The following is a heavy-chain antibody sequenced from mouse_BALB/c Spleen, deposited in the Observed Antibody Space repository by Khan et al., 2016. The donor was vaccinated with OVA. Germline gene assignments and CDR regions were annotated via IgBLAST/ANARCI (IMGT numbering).Heavy chain of an antibody. CDR2: IWGDGST. V-gene: IGHV2-6-7*01. J-gene: IGHJ4*01. Sequence: VELVESGPGLVAPSQSLSITCTVSGFSLTGYGVNWVRQPPGKGLEWLGMIWGDGSTDYNSALKSRLNLSKDNSKSQVFLKMNSLQTDDTARYYCARAYYGNYREAMDYGGHGTSVTVSS. D-gene: IGHD2-10*01. CDR1: GFSLTGYG. CDR3: ARAYYGNYREAMDY.